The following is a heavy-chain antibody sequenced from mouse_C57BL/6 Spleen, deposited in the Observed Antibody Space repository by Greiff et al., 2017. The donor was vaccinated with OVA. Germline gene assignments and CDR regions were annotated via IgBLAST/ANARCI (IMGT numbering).Heavy chain of an antibody. CDR3: ASPGDYDWYLDV. J-gene: IGHJ1*03. CDR1: GYTFTSYW. D-gene: IGHD2-4*01. CDR2: IYPGSGSP. V-gene: IGHV1-55*01. Sequence: QVQLKQPGAELVKPGASVKMSCKASGYTFTSYWITWVKQRPGQGLEWIGDIYPGSGSPNYNEKLKSKATLTVDTSSSTAYMQLSSLTSEDSAVYYGASPGDYDWYLDVWGTGTTVTVSS.